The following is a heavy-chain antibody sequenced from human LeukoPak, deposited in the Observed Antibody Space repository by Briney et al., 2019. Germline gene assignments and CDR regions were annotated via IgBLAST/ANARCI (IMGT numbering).Heavy chain of an antibody. CDR1: GYTFTSYY. V-gene: IGHV1-2*02. D-gene: IGHD3-10*01. CDR3: ARGNFYDNKGYSPELRY. Sequence: ASVKVSCKTSGYTFTSYYIHWLRQAPGQRFEWMGWSDPKSGATKYEHFQGRVTMTRDTSISTAYIELSRLTSDDTAVYYCARGNFYDNKGYSPELRYWGQGTLVTVSS. J-gene: IGHJ4*02. CDR2: SDPKSGAT.